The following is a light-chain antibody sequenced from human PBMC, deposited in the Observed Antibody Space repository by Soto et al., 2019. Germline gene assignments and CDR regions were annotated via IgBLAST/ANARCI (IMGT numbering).Light chain of an antibody. Sequence: EIVMTQSPATLSVSPGERATLSCRASQSVSSNLAWYQQKPGQAPRLLIYGASTRATGIPARFNGSGSGTEFTLTLSSLQSEDFAVYYCQQYNNWPYTFGQGTKLETK. CDR3: QQYNNWPYT. CDR1: QSVSSN. J-gene: IGKJ2*01. CDR2: GAS. V-gene: IGKV3-15*01.